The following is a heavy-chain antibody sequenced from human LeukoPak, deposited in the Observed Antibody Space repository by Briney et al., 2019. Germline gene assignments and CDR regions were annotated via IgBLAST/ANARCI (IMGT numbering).Heavy chain of an antibody. J-gene: IGHJ4*02. CDR2: ISAGGGST. CDR1: GFTFNSYD. CDR3: AKGGEYIYAQYYFDS. Sequence: PGGSLRLSCSASGFTFNSYDMSWVRQAPGKGLEWVSTISAGGGSTNYADSVQGRFTISRDNSKNTLYLQMNSLRAEDTAIYYCAKGGEYIYAQYYFDSWGQGTLVTVSS. V-gene: IGHV3-23*01. D-gene: IGHD5-18*01.